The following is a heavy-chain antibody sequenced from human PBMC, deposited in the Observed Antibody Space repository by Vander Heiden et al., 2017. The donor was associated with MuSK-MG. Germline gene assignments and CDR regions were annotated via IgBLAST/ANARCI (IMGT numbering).Heavy chain of an antibody. CDR3: AREIIFSIYLFDY. Sequence: QVQLVESGGGVVQPGRSLRLSCAPSGFTFRSYAMHWVRQAPGKGLEWVAVISYDGSNKDYADYVKGRFTISRDNSKNTLYLQMNSLRAEDTAVYYCAREIIFSIYLFDYWGQGTLVTVAS. CDR2: ISYDGSNK. D-gene: IGHD3-16*02. J-gene: IGHJ4*02. CDR1: GFTFRSYA. V-gene: IGHV3-30-3*01.